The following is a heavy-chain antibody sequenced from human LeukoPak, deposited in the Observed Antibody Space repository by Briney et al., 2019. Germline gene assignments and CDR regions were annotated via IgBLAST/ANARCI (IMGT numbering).Heavy chain of an antibody. CDR2: ISWGGGSS. J-gene: IGHJ4*02. Sequence: GGSLRLSCAASGFTFDDYAMHWVRQAPGKGLEWVSLISWGGGSSYYADSVKGRFTISRDNSKNSLYLHMNSLRAEDTALYYCAKDRSGNSYGHFDYWGQGTLVTVSS. CDR3: AKDRSGNSYGHFDY. V-gene: IGHV3-43D*04. D-gene: IGHD3-10*01. CDR1: GFTFDDYA.